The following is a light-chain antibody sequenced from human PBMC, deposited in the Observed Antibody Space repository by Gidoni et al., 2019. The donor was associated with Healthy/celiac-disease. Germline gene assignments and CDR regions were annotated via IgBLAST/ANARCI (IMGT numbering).Light chain of an antibody. CDR2: SNN. CDR1: SSNIGSHT. Sequence: QSVLTQPPSASGTPGQRVTIACSGSSSNIGSHTVTWYQQLPGTAPKLLIYSNNQRPSGVPDRFSGSESGTSASLAISGLQSEDEADYYCAAWDDSLNGYVFGTGTKVTVL. CDR3: AAWDDSLNGYV. J-gene: IGLJ1*01. V-gene: IGLV1-44*01.